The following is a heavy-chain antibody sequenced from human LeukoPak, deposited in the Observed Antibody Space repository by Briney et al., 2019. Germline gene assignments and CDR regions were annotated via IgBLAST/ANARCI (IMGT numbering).Heavy chain of an antibody. Sequence: GSSVKVSCKASVDTFRSFAINWVRQAPGQGLEWIGRIIPILEIEDYAQRLQGRVTITADKSTSTAYMELRSLRSEDTAVYYCARAGSAHDRGYYHYGMDVWGQGTTVTVSS. CDR2: IIPILEIE. CDR3: ARAGSAHDRGYYHYGMDV. J-gene: IGHJ6*02. CDR1: VDTFRSFA. D-gene: IGHD5-12*01. V-gene: IGHV1-69*04.